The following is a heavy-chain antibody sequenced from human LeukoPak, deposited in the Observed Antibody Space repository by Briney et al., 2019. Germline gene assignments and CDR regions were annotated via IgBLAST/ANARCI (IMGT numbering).Heavy chain of an antibody. Sequence: SQTLSLTCAVSGGSISRGGYSWSWIRQPPGKGLEWIGYIYHSGSTHYNPSLKSRVTISVDRSKNQFSLKLSSVTAADTAVYYCAGTDYGSGSYPYYYYGMDVWGQGTTVTVSS. CDR1: GGSISRGGYS. J-gene: IGHJ6*02. V-gene: IGHV4-30-2*01. CDR3: AGTDYGSGSYPYYYYGMDV. D-gene: IGHD3-10*01. CDR2: IYHSGST.